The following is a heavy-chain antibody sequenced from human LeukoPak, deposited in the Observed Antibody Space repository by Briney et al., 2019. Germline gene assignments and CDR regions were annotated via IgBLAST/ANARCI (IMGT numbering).Heavy chain of an antibody. D-gene: IGHD6-19*01. V-gene: IGHV1-69*04. CDR3: ARRRIAVAADFDY. CDR1: GGTFSSYA. Sequence: SVKLSCKASGGTFSSYAISWVRQAPGQGLEWMGRIIPILGIANYAQKFQGIVTITADKSTSTAYMELSSLRSEDTAVYYCARRRIAVAADFDYWGQVTLVSVSS. CDR2: IIPILGIA. J-gene: IGHJ4*02.